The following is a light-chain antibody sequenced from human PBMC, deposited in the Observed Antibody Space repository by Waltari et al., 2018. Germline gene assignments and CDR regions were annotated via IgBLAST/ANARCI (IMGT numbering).Light chain of an antibody. J-gene: IGLJ2*01. CDR3: HAAADNNWF. CDR2: KDT. Sequence: YDLTQPLSVSVSPGQTATITCSGDVLAEKYVRWFQQQPGQAPTLILYKDTERPSGIPERFSGSSSGSTVTLTIRGALLEDEADYHCHAAADNNWFFGGGTKLTVL. V-gene: IGLV3-27*01. CDR1: VLAEKY.